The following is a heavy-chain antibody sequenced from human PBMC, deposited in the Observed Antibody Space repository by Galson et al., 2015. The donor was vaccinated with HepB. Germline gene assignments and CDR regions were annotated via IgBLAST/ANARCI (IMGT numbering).Heavy chain of an antibody. CDR1: GFTFSSYG. CDR2: ISYDGSNK. CDR3: AVGQWLAD. Sequence: SLRLSCAASGFTFSSYGMHWVRQAPGKGLEWVAVISYDGSNKYYADSVKGRFTISRDNSKNTLYLQMNSLRAEDTAVYYCAVGQWLADWGQGTLVTVSS. D-gene: IGHD6-19*01. J-gene: IGHJ4*02. V-gene: IGHV3-30*03.